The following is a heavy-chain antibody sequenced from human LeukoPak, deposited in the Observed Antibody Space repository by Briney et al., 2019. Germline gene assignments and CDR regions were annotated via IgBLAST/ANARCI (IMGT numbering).Heavy chain of an antibody. CDR3: ARRGGHSWDVGNWFDP. CDR1: GDSIRTTSF. Sequence: PSETLSLTCLVSGDSIRTTSFWGWIRQPPGMGLEWIASASYSGIYYYNPSLRSRVIASADTSKNQFSLRLTSVTAADTAVYYCARRGGHSWDVGNWFDPWGQGILVTVSS. D-gene: IGHD6-13*01. V-gene: IGHV4-39*01. CDR2: ASYSGIY. J-gene: IGHJ5*02.